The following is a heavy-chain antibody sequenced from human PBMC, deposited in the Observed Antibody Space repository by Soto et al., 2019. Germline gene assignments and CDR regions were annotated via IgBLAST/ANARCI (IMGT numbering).Heavy chain of an antibody. CDR1: GFMFSSAW. J-gene: IGHJ4*02. D-gene: IGHD1-1*01. V-gene: IGHV3-15*01. Sequence: EVPVVESGGDLVEPGGSLRLSCETSGFMFSSAWMSWVRQAPGKGMEWVAGNKSKKDGGARDYAAPVNGRFSISRDDSKSPVYLQMNSLRAEDTALYYCVEGWNDFWGQVTLVTVSS. CDR3: VEGWNDF. CDR2: NKSKKDGGAR.